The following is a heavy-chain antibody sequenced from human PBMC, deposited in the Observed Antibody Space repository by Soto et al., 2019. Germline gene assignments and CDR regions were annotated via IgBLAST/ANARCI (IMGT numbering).Heavy chain of an antibody. V-gene: IGHV3-7*03. CDR3: MRGGWGDSPIDY. CDR2: TRQDGGQS. CDR1: GFTLSSYW. Sequence: GGSLRLSCEASGFTLSSYWMSWIRQAPGKGLEWVANTRQDGGQSYLVDSVQGRFTISRDNAKNSVYLQRNSLRADDTAVYYCMRGGWGDSPIDYWGQGTQVTVSS. D-gene: IGHD1-26*01. J-gene: IGHJ4*02.